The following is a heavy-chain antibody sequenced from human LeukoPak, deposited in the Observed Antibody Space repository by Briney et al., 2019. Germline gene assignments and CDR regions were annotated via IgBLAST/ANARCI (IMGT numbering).Heavy chain of an antibody. V-gene: IGHV3-21*01. Sequence: PGGSLRLSCAASGFTFSSYSMNWVRQAPGKGLEWVSSISSSSSYIYYADSVKGRFTISRDNAKNSLYLQMNSLRAEDTAVYYCASGAADAYAFDIWGQGTMVTVSP. J-gene: IGHJ3*02. CDR2: ISSSSSYI. CDR1: GFTFSSYS. CDR3: ASGAADAYAFDI. D-gene: IGHD4/OR15-4a*01.